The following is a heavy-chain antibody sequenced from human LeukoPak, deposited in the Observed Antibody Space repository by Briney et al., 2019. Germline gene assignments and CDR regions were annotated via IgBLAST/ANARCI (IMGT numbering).Heavy chain of an antibody. D-gene: IGHD3-22*01. CDR3: ARMPYYYDSSGLSDY. CDR1: GGSISSYY. CDR2: IYYSGST. J-gene: IGHJ4*02. V-gene: IGHV4-59*01. Sequence: SETLSLTCTVSGGSISSYYWSWIRQPPGKGLEWIGYIYYSGSTNYNPSLKSRVTISVDTSKNQFSLKLSSVTAADTAVYYCARMPYYYDSSGLSDYWGQGTLVTVSS.